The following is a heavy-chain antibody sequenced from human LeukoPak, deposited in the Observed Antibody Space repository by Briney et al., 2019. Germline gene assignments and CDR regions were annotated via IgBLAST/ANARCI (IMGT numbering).Heavy chain of an antibody. Sequence: GGSLRLSCAASGFHFSSYSINWVRQAPGKGLEWVSYISSSSSTIYYADSVKGRFTISRDNAKNSLYLQMNSLRAEDTAVYYCAREGGGYNFDYWGQGTLVTVSS. CDR2: ISSSSSTI. J-gene: IGHJ4*02. V-gene: IGHV3-48*01. CDR3: AREGGGYNFDY. CDR1: GFHFSSYS. D-gene: IGHD3-22*01.